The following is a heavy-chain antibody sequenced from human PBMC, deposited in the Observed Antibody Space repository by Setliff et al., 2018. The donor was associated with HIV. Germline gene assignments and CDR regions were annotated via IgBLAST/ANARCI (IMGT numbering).Heavy chain of an antibody. J-gene: IGHJ3*02. D-gene: IGHD5-18*01. CDR1: GYTFTSYG. CDR3: AREGDTAMVTGAFDI. CDR2: ISAYNGNA. Sequence: ASVKVSCKASGYTFTSYGISWVRQAPGQGLEWMGWISAYNGNANYAQKLQGRVTMTTDTSTSTAYMELRSLRSDDTAVYYCAREGDTAMVTGAFDIWGQGTMVTVSS. V-gene: IGHV1-18*01.